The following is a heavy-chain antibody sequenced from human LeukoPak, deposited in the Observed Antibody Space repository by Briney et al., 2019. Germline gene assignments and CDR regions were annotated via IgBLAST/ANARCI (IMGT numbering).Heavy chain of an antibody. J-gene: IGHJ4*02. Sequence: PGGSLRLSCAVSGFTFSSLWMTSVRQAPGKGLEWVANIKRDGSERYYVDSVRGRFTISRDNAKNSLYLQMNSLRAEDTAVYFCARERETYNYYWGQGTLVTVSS. CDR3: ARERETYNYY. V-gene: IGHV3-7*01. CDR1: GFTFSSLW. CDR2: IKRDGSER. D-gene: IGHD1-1*01.